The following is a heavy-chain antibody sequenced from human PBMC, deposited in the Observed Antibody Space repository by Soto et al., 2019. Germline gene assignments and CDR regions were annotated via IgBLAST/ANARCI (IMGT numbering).Heavy chain of an antibody. CDR1: GFTFSTYS. CDR3: ARRYYYDSENRDAFDI. Sequence: GGSLRLSCAASGFTFSTYSMNWVRQAPGKGLEWVSSMSSRSDYIFYADSVKGRFTISRDNAKNSLYLQMNSLRAEDTAVYYCARRYYYDSENRDAFDIWGQGTLVTVSS. J-gene: IGHJ3*02. CDR2: MSSRSDYI. D-gene: IGHD3-22*01. V-gene: IGHV3-21*01.